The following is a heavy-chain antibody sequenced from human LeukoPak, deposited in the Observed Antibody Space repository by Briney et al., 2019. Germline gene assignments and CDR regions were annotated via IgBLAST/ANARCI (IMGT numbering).Heavy chain of an antibody. CDR1: GFTFSSYG. J-gene: IGHJ4*02. V-gene: IGHV3-23*01. CDR3: AKVSGPTDF. CDR2: ISGSGRNT. Sequence: QAEGSLRLSCAASGFTFSSYGMRWVRQAPGKGLEWVSAISGSGRNTYYADSVKGRFTISRDNSKNTLYLQMNSLRAEDTAVYYCAKVSGPTDFWGQGALVTVSS.